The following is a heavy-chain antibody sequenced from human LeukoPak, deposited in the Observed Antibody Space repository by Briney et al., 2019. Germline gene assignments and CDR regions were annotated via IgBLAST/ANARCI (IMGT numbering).Heavy chain of an antibody. Sequence: ASVKVSCKASGYTFAGYYMHWVRQAPGQELEWMGWINPNSGGTNYAQKFQGRVTMTRDTSISTAYMELSRLRSDDTAVYYCAKEARITIAEFDYWGQGTLVTVSS. V-gene: IGHV1-2*02. CDR1: GYTFAGYY. CDR2: INPNSGGT. CDR3: AKEARITIAEFDY. D-gene: IGHD3-9*01. J-gene: IGHJ4*02.